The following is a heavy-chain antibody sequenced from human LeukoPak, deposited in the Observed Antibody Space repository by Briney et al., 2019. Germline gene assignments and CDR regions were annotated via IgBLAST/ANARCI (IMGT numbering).Heavy chain of an antibody. V-gene: IGHV4-39*01. CDR1: GGSISSSSYY. CDR3: ARHRGDYYYSSGYWDDAFDI. CDR2: IYYSGST. D-gene: IGHD3-22*01. Sequence: PSETLSLTCTVSGGSISSSSYYWGWIRQPPGKGLEWIGSIYYSGSTYYNPSLKSRVTISVDTSKNQFSLKLSSVTAADTAVYYCARHRGDYYYSSGYWDDAFDIWGQGTMVTVSS. J-gene: IGHJ3*02.